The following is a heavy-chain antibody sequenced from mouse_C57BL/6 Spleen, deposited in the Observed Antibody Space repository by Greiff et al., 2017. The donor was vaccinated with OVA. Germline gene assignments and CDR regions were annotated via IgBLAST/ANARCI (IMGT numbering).Heavy chain of an antibody. Sequence: VALQQAGAELVKPGASVKLPFTSSVFNIKDYYMHWVKQRTEQGLEWIGRIDPEDGETKYAPKFQGKATITADTSSNTAYLQLSSLTSEDTAVYYCAGSNLPAWFAYWGQGTLVTVSA. J-gene: IGHJ3*01. V-gene: IGHV14-2*01. CDR2: IDPEDGET. CDR3: AGSNLPAWFAY. CDR1: VFNIKDYY. D-gene: IGHD2-5*01.